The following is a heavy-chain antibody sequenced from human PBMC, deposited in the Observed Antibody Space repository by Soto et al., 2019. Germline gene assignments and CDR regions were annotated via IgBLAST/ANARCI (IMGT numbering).Heavy chain of an antibody. CDR2: IHPSGST. J-gene: IGHJ5*02. CDR1: VDSCSGYY. CDR3: ARGEDDSNVGRT. V-gene: IGHV4-34*02. D-gene: IGHD1-26*01. Sequence: QDHLQQWGAGVLKPSETLSLTCGVYVDSCSGYYCSWTRQPPGKGLEWIGEIHPSGSTYYNPSLRTRVTLSMDTSKNQFYLKLNSVTAADTAVYYCARGEDDSNVGRTWAQGTLVPVSS.